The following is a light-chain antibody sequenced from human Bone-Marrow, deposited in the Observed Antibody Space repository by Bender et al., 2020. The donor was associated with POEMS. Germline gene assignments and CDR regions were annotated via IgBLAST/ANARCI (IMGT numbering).Light chain of an antibody. CDR3: QAWDSSTGV. CDR2: KDS. CDR1: VLAKKY. J-gene: IGLJ1*01. Sequence: VLTQPPSVSVSPGQTARISCSGDVLAKKYARWFQQKPGQAPVLVIYKDSERPSGIPERFSGSNSGNTATLTISGAQAMDEADYYCQAWDSSTGVFGTGTKVTVL. V-gene: IGLV3-27*01.